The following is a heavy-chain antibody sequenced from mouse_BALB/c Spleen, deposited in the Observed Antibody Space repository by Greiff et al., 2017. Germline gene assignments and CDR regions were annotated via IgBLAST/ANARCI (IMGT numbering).Heavy chain of an antibody. J-gene: IGHJ3*01. CDR2: ISSGSSTI. D-gene: IGHD1-1*01. CDR1: GFTFSSFG. V-gene: IGHV5-17*02. Sequence: EVQLLESGGGLVQPGGSRKLSCAASGFTFSSFGMHWVRQAPEKGLEWVAYISSGSSTIYYADTVKGRFTISRDNPKNTLFLQMTSLRSEDTAMYYCEVVDSWLAYWGQGTLVTVSA. CDR3: EVVDSWLAY.